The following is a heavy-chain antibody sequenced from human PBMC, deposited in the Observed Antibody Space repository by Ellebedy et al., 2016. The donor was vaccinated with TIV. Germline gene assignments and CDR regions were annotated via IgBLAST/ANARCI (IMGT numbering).Heavy chain of an antibody. D-gene: IGHD1-1*01. CDR3: AKGSTGANWFDP. V-gene: IGHV3-23*01. CDR2: ISASGGNT. Sequence: PGGSLRLSCAASGFTFSTYAMSWVRQAPWKGLEWVSTISASGGNTYYADSVKGRYTISSDKSKHTLYLQMTRLRAEDTDVYYCAKGSTGANWFDPWGQGTLVTVSS. J-gene: IGHJ5*02. CDR1: GFTFSTYA.